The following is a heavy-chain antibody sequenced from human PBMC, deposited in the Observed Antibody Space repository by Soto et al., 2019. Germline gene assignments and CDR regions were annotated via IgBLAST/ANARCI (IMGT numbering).Heavy chain of an antibody. D-gene: IGHD4-17*01. CDR3: ARTFYGGLFDY. V-gene: IGHV4-59*01. Sequence: PAENLSLTCTVYGGSTSSYYWSWIRHLPGKGLEWIGYIYYSGSTNYNPSLKSRVTISVDTSKNQFSLKLSSVTAADTAVYYCARTFYGGLFDYGGQGTLVTSPQ. CDR1: GGSTSSYY. J-gene: IGHJ4*02. CDR2: IYYSGST.